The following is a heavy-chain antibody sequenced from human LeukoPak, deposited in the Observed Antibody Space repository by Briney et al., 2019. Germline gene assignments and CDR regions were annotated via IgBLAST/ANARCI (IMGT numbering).Heavy chain of an antibody. V-gene: IGHV3-66*03. Sequence: GGSLRLSCTVSGFTVSSNSMSWVRQAPGKGLEWVSFIYSGTIHYSDSVKGRFTISRDNSKNTLYLQMNSLRAEDTAVYYCAKGGYSYDSSGHNYFDYWGQGTLVTVSS. CDR2: IYSGTI. D-gene: IGHD3-22*01. CDR1: GFTVSSNS. J-gene: IGHJ4*02. CDR3: AKGGYSYDSSGHNYFDY.